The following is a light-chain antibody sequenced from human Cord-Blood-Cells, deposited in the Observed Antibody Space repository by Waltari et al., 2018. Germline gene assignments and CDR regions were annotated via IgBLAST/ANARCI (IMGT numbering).Light chain of an antibody. CDR2: WAS. Sequence: DLVMTQSQDSLAVSLGARATINCKSSQSVLYRSNNKNYLAWYQQKPGQPPKLLIYWASTRESGVPDRFSGSGSGTDFTLTISSLQAEDVAVYYCQQYYSTPYSFGQGTKLEIK. CDR1: QSVLYRSNNKNY. J-gene: IGKJ2*03. CDR3: QQYYSTPYS. V-gene: IGKV4-1*01.